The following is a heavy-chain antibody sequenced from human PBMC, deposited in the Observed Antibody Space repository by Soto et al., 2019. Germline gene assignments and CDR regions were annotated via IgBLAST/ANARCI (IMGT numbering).Heavy chain of an antibody. J-gene: IGHJ6*03. CDR3: ARDPLIAAAGTGTKYYYYMDV. CDR2: VSSDSSTI. Sequence: GSLRLSCAASGFTFSSFGMNWVRQAPGKGLEWVSYVSSDSSTIYYADSVKGRFTISRDNSKNTLYLQMDSLRAEDTAVYYCARDPLIAAAGTGTKYYYYMDVWGKGTTVTVSS. CDR1: GFTFSSFG. V-gene: IGHV3-48*01. D-gene: IGHD6-13*01.